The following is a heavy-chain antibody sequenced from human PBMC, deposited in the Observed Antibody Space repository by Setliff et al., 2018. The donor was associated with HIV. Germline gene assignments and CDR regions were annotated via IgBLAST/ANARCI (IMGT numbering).Heavy chain of an antibody. CDR3: ARDRRGYYYGSGSCYMDV. D-gene: IGHD3-10*01. V-gene: IGHV4-4*08. J-gene: IGHJ6*03. Sequence: SETLSLTCTVSGDSISSYYWSWIRQPPGKGLEWIGYIYTSGLTDYNPSLKSRVTISGDTSKNQFSLKLSSATAADTAVYYCARDRRGYYYGSGSCYMDVWGTGTTVTVSS. CDR2: IYTSGLT. CDR1: GDSISSYY.